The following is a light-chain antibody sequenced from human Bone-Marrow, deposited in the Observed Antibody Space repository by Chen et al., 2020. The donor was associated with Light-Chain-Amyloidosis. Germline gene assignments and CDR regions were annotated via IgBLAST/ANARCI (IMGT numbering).Light chain of an antibody. V-gene: IGLV2-14*01. Sequence: QSALTQPASLSGSPGQSITISCTGTSSDVGGDNHVSWYQQHPDQAPKLMIYEVTNRPSWVPDRFSGSKSDNTASLTISGLQTEDEADYFCSSYTITNTLVFGSGTRVTVL. CDR1: SSDVGGDNH. CDR3: SSYTITNTLV. CDR2: EVT. J-gene: IGLJ1*01.